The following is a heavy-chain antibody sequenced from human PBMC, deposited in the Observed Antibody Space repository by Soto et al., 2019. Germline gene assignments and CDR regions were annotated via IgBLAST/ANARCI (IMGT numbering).Heavy chain of an antibody. V-gene: IGHV3-23*01. J-gene: IGHJ3*01. Sequence: EVQLLESGGGFLQPGGSLRLSCAASGFTFTTYAMSWVRQAPGKGLEWVSTITDNGGSRYYADSVKGRFTISRDNSRSTVYPTVNSLRAQHTAVYYCAKVVFVTADLHAFDVWGQGTMVTVST. D-gene: IGHD2-21*02. CDR1: GFTFTTYA. CDR3: AKVVFVTADLHAFDV. CDR2: ITDNGGSR.